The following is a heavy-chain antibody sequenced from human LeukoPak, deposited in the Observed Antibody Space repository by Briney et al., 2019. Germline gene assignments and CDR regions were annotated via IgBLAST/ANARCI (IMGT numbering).Heavy chain of an antibody. Sequence: TSETLSLTCAVYGGSFSGYYWSWIRQPPGKGLEWIGEINHSGSTNYNPSLKSRVTISVDTSKNQFSLKLSSVTAADTAVYYCARTRYYYGSGSRYVWFDPWGRGTLVTVSS. V-gene: IGHV4-34*01. CDR2: INHSGST. CDR3: ARTRYYYGSGSRYVWFDP. CDR1: GGSFSGYY. J-gene: IGHJ5*02. D-gene: IGHD3-10*01.